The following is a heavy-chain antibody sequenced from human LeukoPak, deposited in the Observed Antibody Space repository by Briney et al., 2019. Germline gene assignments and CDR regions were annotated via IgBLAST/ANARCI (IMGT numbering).Heavy chain of an antibody. Sequence: SETLSLTCTVSGGSISSSSYYWGWIRQPPGKGLEWIGSIYHSGSTYYNPSLKSRVTISVDTSKNQFSLKLSSVTAADTAVYYCGTTLHTSYFDYWGQGTLVTVSS. CDR3: GTTLHTSYFDY. CDR2: IYHSGST. V-gene: IGHV4-39*01. J-gene: IGHJ4*02. CDR1: GGSISSSSYY. D-gene: IGHD1-1*01.